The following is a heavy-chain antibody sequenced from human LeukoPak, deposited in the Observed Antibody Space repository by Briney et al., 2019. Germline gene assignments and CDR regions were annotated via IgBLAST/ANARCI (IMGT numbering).Heavy chain of an antibody. CDR2: MYRHGRT. D-gene: IGHD2-8*02. CDR3: ARKTGGGAFDL. J-gene: IGHJ3*01. CDR1: GDSIYSSY. Sequence: SETLSLTCTVSGDSIYSSYWTWIRQPGEGGLEWIGIMYRHGRTNYNPSLNSRVTMSVDTSKNQFSLKLSSVTAADTAMYYCARKTGGGAFDLWGQGTMVTVSS. V-gene: IGHV4-4*07.